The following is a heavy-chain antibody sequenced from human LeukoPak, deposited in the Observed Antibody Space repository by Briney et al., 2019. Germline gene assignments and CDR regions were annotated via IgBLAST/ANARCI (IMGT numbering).Heavy chain of an antibody. Sequence: GGSLRLSCAASGFTFSSYEMNWVRQAPGKGLEWVSYISSSGSTIYYADSVKGRFTISRDNAKNPLYLQMNSLRAEDTAVYYCARDLLTPGAFDIWGQGTMVTVSS. V-gene: IGHV3-48*03. CDR3: ARDLLTPGAFDI. CDR2: ISSSGSTI. CDR1: GFTFSSYE. D-gene: IGHD1-14*01. J-gene: IGHJ3*02.